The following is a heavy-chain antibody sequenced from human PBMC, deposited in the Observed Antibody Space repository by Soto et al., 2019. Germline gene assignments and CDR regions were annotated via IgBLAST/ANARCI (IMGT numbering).Heavy chain of an antibody. CDR2: VCTTGTT. D-gene: IGHD3-3*02. CDR3: ARDFNSIFDDFADMRWNFDP. CDR1: GGSINHYY. J-gene: IGHJ5*02. V-gene: IGHV4-4*07. Sequence: SETLSLTCSVTGGSINHYYWSWVRQSAGKGLEWIGRVCTTGTTDYNPSLKGRVTISVDTSKNQFSLSLRSVTAADTAIYYCARDFNSIFDDFADMRWNFDPWGQGTLVTVSS.